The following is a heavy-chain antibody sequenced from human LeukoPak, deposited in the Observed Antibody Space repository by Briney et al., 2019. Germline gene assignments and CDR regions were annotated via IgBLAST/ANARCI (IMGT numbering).Heavy chain of an antibody. J-gene: IGHJ2*01. Sequence: PGGSLRLSCAAPRFTSSNYRTSSVRQAPGKGLEWGSTIRGSGGITYYADSVKSRFTISRDTSKNTLYLQMNSLRAEDTAVYYCAKASRSGVAATASGWYFDLWGRGTLVTVSS. CDR1: RFTSSNYR. CDR3: AKASRSGVAATASGWYFDL. D-gene: IGHD6-13*01. V-gene: IGHV3-23*01. CDR2: IRGSGGIT.